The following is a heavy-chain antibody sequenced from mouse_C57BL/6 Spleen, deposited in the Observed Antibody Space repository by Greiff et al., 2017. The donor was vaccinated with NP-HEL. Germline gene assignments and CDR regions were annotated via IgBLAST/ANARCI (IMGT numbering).Heavy chain of an antibody. CDR3: TRNYYGNYWYFDV. CDR2: IDPETGGT. CDR1: GYTFTDYE. Sequence: QVQLQQSGAELVRPGASVTLSCKASGYTFTDYEMHWVKQTPVHGLEWIGAIDPETGGTAYNQKFKGKAILTADKSSSTAYMELRSLTSEDSAVYYCTRNYYGNYWYFDVWGTGTTVTVSS. J-gene: IGHJ1*03. V-gene: IGHV1-15*01. D-gene: IGHD2-1*01.